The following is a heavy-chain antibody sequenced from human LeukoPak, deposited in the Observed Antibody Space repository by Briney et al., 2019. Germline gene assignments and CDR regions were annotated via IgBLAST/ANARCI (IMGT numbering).Heavy chain of an antibody. CDR3: ARTYYDILTGYYLSAFDI. V-gene: IGHV3-21*01. Sequence: PGGSLRLSCAASGFTFSSYSMNWVRHAPGKGLEWVSSISSSSSYIYYADSVKGRFTISRDNAKNSLYLQMNSLRAGDTAVYYCARTYYDILTGYYLSAFDIWGQGTMVTVSS. CDR1: GFTFSSYS. J-gene: IGHJ3*02. CDR2: ISSSSSYI. D-gene: IGHD3-9*01.